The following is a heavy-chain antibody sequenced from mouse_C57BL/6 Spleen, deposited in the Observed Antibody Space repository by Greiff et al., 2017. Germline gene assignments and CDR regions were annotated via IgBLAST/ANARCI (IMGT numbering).Heavy chain of an antibody. V-gene: IGHV3-1*01. CDR1: GYSITSGYD. J-gene: IGHJ1*03. Sequence: EVQLQQSGPGMVKPSQSLSLTCTVTGYSITSGYDWHWIRHFPGNKLEWMGYISYSGSTNYNPSLKSRISITHDTSKNHFFLKLNSVTTEDTATYYCARENYYGSSPCYFDVWGTGTTVTVSS. D-gene: IGHD1-1*01. CDR2: ISYSGST. CDR3: ARENYYGSSPCYFDV.